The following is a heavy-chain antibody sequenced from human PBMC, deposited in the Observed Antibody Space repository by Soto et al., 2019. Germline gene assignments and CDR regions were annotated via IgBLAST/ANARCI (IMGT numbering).Heavy chain of an antibody. V-gene: IGHV1-18*01. CDR1: GYTFSTYA. CDR2: IGPYTGVT. Sequence: ASVKVSCKASGYTFSTYAFTWVRQAPGQGLAWMGWIGPYTGVTNYARQFRGRVTMTTDTSTSTVYMELSSLRSEDTAVYYCARCWYYDFWSGYSLGGMDVWGQGTTVTVSS. CDR3: ARCWYYDFWSGYSLGGMDV. J-gene: IGHJ6*02. D-gene: IGHD3-3*01.